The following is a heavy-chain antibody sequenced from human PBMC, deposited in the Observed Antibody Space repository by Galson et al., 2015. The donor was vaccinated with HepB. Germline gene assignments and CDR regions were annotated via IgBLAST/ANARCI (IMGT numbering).Heavy chain of an antibody. J-gene: IGHJ4*02. V-gene: IGHV1-18*04. CDR3: ARDLGGIAVAEKVRGFDY. D-gene: IGHD6-19*01. CDR1: GYTFTSYG. Sequence: SVKVSCKASGYTFTSYGISWVRQAPGQGLEWMGWISAYNGNTNYAQKLQGRVTMTTDTSTSTAYMELRSLRSDDTAVYYCARDLGGIAVAEKVRGFDYWGQGTLVTVSS. CDR2: ISAYNGNT.